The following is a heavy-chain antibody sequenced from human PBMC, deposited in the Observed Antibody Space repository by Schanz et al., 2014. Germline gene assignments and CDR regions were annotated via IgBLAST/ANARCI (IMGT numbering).Heavy chain of an antibody. V-gene: IGHV3-33*01. J-gene: IGHJ4*02. CDR3: ASPSGYSDYGTYFDF. D-gene: IGHD5-12*01. CDR1: GFSLNTYG. Sequence: VQLVESGGGVVQPGTSLILSCSVSGFSLNTYGIHWFRQPAGKGLEWVAVIWNNGVTKYYADSVRGRFTISRDNSRNTLYLQMNSLRTEDTAVYYCASPSGYSDYGTYFDFWGQGTLVTVSS. CDR2: IWNNGVTK.